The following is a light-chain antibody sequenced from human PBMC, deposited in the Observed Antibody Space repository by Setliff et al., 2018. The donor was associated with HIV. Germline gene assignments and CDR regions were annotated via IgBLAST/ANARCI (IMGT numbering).Light chain of an antibody. Sequence: YELTQPPSVSVSSGQTARITCSGDALPKQYAYWYQQKPGQAPVLVIYKDSERPSGIPERFSGSSSGTTVTLTISGVQAEDEADYYCQSADSSGTYYVFGTGTKVTVL. CDR3: QSADSSGTYYV. J-gene: IGLJ1*01. CDR2: KDS. CDR1: ALPKQY. V-gene: IGLV3-25*03.